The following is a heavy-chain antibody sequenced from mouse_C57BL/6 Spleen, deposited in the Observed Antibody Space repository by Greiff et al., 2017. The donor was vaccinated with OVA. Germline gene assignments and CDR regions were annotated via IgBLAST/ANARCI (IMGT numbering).Heavy chain of an antibody. CDR1: GYTFTSYW. J-gene: IGHJ3*01. D-gene: IGHD2-4*01. Sequence: VQLQQPGAELVMPGASVKLSCKASGYTFTSYWMHWVKQRPGQGLEWIGELDPSDSYTNYNQKFKGKSTLTVDKSSSTAYMQLSSLTSEDSAVYYCARGDYDGGFAYWGQGTLVTVSA. CDR2: LDPSDSYT. V-gene: IGHV1-69*01. CDR3: ARGDYDGGFAY.